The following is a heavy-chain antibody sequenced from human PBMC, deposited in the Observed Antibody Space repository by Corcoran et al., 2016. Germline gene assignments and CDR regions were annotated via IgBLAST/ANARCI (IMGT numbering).Heavy chain of an antibody. Sequence: EAQLVESGGGLVQPGGSLRLSCAASGFSFSTSWMTWVRQGPGKGLEWVANIKEDGSVKNYVESVKGRFTISRDNAKNSVFLEMDSLRADDTAVYYWARERVCNCFDYWGQGTLVTVSS. CDR1: GFSFSTSW. CDR2: IKEDGSVK. V-gene: IGHV3-7*03. CDR3: ARERVCNCFDY. J-gene: IGHJ4*02.